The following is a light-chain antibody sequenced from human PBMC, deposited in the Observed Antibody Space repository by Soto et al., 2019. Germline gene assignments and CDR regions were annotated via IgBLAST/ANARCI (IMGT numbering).Light chain of an antibody. J-gene: IGKJ5*01. V-gene: IGKV3-20*01. Sequence: ENVLTQSPGTLSLSPGERATLSCRALQSVSSSYLPGYQQKPGQAPRLLIYGASSRATGIPDRFSGSGSGTDFTLTISRLEPEDFAVYYCQQYGSSGITFGQGTRLEIK. CDR3: QQYGSSGIT. CDR1: QSVSSSY. CDR2: GAS.